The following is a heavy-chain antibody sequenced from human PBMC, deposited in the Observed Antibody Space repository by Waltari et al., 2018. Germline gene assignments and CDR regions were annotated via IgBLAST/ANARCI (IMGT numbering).Heavy chain of an antibody. V-gene: IGHV3-30*02. Sequence: QVQLVESGGGVVQPGGSLRLSCAASGFTFSSYGMHWVRQAPGKGLGWVAFIRYDGSNKYYAESVKGRFTISRDNSKNTLYLQMNSLRAEDTAVYYCAKTTDYWGQGTLVTVSS. CDR2: IRYDGSNK. J-gene: IGHJ4*02. CDR1: GFTFSSYG. CDR3: AKTTDY. D-gene: IGHD4-17*01.